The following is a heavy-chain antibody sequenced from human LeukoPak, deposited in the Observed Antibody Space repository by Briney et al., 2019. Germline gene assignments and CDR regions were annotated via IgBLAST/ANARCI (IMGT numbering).Heavy chain of an antibody. CDR2: ISWDGGST. J-gene: IGHJ4*02. CDR1: GFTFDDYA. Sequence: PGGSLRLSCAASGFTFDDYAMHWVRQAPGKGLGWVSLISWDGGSTYYADSVKGRFTISRDNSKNSLYLQMNSLRAEDTALYYCAKDMDYYGSGINYWGQGTLVTVSS. V-gene: IGHV3-43D*04. CDR3: AKDMDYYGSGINY. D-gene: IGHD3-10*01.